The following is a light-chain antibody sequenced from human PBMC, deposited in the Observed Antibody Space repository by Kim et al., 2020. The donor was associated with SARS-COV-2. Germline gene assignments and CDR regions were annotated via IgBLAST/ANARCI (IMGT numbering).Light chain of an antibody. J-gene: IGKJ5*01. V-gene: IGKV3-20*01. CDR3: QQYANSPIT. Sequence: VLTPTQGTLTLSPGDRVTLYCRASQRVTSNFLAWYQHKPGQDPRLPTSGASSRATGIPDRFSGSGSGTDFTLAISRLEPEDFAVYYCQQYANSPITFGQGTRLEIK. CDR1: QRVTSNF. CDR2: GAS.